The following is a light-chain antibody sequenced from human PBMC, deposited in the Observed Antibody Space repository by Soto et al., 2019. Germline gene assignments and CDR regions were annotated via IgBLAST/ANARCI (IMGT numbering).Light chain of an antibody. J-gene: IGLJ1*01. V-gene: IGLV1-40*01. CDR1: SSNIGADYD. CDR2: GNS. Sequence: QSVLTQPPSVSGAPGQRVTISCTGSSSNIGADYDVHWYQQLPGTAPKLLIYGNSNRPSGVPDRFSGSKSGTSASLAITGLQAEDEADYFCQSYDSSLSGYDVFGTGTKLTVL. CDR3: QSYDSSLSGYDV.